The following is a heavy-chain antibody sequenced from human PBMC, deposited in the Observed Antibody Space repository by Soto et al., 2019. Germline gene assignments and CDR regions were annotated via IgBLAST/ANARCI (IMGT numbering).Heavy chain of an antibody. Sequence: XGSLRLSXXXXGXXXXXXAXSWXRXAXGKGLEWVSAISGSGGSTYYADSVKGRFTISRDNSKNTLYLQMNSLRAEDTAVYYCAKEPFTFGGVIALFDYWGQGTLVTVSS. CDR2: ISGSGGST. CDR1: GXXXXXXA. J-gene: IGHJ4*02. V-gene: IGHV3-23*01. CDR3: AKEPFTFGGVIALFDY. D-gene: IGHD3-16*02.